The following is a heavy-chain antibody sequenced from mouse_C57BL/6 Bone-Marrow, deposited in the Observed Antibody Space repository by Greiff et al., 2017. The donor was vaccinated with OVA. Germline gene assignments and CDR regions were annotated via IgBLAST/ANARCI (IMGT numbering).Heavy chain of an antibody. CDR1: GFTFTDYY. Sequence: EVKVVESGGGLVQPGGSLSLSCAASGFTFTDYYMSWVRQPPGKALEWLGFIRNKANGYTTEYSASVKGRFTISRDNSQSILYLQMNALRAEDSATYYCARYKGTGRYFEVWGTGATVTVSS. CDR2: IRNKANGYTT. CDR3: ARYKGTGRYFEV. D-gene: IGHD4-1*01. J-gene: IGHJ1*03. V-gene: IGHV7-3*01.